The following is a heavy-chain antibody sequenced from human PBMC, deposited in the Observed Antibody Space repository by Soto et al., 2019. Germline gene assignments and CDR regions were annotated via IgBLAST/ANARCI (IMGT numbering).Heavy chain of an antibody. CDR3: AREMAGLGGEYDY. V-gene: IGHV1-18*01. D-gene: IGHD3-16*01. CDR2: ISGSSGNA. J-gene: IGHJ4*02. CDR1: GYTFTKYG. Sequence: QVQLVQSGAEVKNLGASVKVSCKTSGYTFTKYGVGWVRQAPGQGLEWMGWISGSSGNANYAEKVQGRITLTTDTSTSTAYIELRSLRSDDTAVYYCAREMAGLGGEYDYWGQGTLVTVSS.